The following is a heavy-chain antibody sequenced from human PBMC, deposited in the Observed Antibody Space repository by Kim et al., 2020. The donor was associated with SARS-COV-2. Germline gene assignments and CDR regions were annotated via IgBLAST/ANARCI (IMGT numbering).Heavy chain of an antibody. CDR1: GFTFSSYT. V-gene: IGHV3-30*04. J-gene: IGHJ4*01. D-gene: IGHD4-17*01. CDR2: ISFDGSNK. CDR3: ARDRVIGLRPNPGCFDY. Sequence: GGSLRLSCAASGFTFSSYTMHWVRQAPGKGLEWVAVISFDGSNKYYADSVKGRFTISRDNSKNTLYLQMNSLRAEDTAVYDCARDRVIGLRPNPGCFDY.